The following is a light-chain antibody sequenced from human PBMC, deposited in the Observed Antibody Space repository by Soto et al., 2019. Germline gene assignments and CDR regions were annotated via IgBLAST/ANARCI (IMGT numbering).Light chain of an antibody. V-gene: IGLV1-40*01. Sequence: QSVLTQPPSVSGAPGQRVTLSCTGNTSNLGAGYDVHWYQQLPGAAPKLVIFGNRNRPSGVPERFSGSKSGTSASLAITGLQAEDGADYYCQAYDYTLTASVFGGGTKLTVL. CDR3: QAYDYTLTASV. CDR1: TSNLGAGYD. J-gene: IGLJ3*02. CDR2: GNR.